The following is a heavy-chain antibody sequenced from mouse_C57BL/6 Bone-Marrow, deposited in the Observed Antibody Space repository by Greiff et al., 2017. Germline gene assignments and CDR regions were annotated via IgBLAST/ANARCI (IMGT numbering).Heavy chain of an antibody. CDR1: GFNIKDDY. J-gene: IGHJ1*03. CDR3: TTFGYYYGLWYFDV. CDR2: IDPENGDT. Sequence: VQLQQSGAELVRPGASVKLSCTASGFNIKDDYMNWVKQRPEQGLEWIGWIDPENGDTEYASKFQGKATITADTSSNTAYRQLSSLTSEDTAVYYCTTFGYYYGLWYFDVWGTGTTVTVSS. D-gene: IGHD1-1*01. V-gene: IGHV14-4*01.